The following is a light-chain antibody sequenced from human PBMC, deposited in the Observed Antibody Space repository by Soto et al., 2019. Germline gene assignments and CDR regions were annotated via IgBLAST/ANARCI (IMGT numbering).Light chain of an antibody. V-gene: IGKV1-5*01. Sequence: DTQMTQSPSTLSASVGDRVTITCRASRSISGWLAWYQQKPGKAPELLIFDASSLKSGVPSRFSGSGSGTEFTLTISRLQPDDVATYYCLQYSSHSWTFGQGTKVEIK. CDR1: RSISGW. J-gene: IGKJ1*01. CDR3: LQYSSHSWT. CDR2: DAS.